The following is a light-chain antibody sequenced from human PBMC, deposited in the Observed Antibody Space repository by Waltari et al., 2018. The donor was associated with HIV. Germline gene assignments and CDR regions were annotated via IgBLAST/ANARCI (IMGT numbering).Light chain of an antibody. Sequence: QSVLTQPPSASGTHGQRVTIPCSGRNSNLGSNTVNGYQQLPGTAPKLLIYGNTPRPSGVPDRFSGSKSGTSASLAISGLQSEDEADYYCAAWDDSLNGEVVFGGGTKLTVL. CDR1: NSNLGSNT. J-gene: IGLJ2*01. CDR2: GNT. V-gene: IGLV1-44*01. CDR3: AAWDDSLNGEVV.